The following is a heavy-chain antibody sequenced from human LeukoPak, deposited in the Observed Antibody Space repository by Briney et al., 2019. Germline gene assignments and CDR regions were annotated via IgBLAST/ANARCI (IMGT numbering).Heavy chain of an antibody. CDR1: GFSFTNVR. CDR2: IKNKDEGEKT. V-gene: IGHV3-15*07. Sequence: GGSLRLSCAVSGFSFTNVRMNWVRQAPGKGLEWVGRIKNKDEGEKTDYAAPVKGRFTISRDDSKATLFLQINSLKMEDTAIYYCTTGIDYGGGYWGQGTLVSVSS. D-gene: IGHD3-16*01. CDR3: TTGIDYGGGY. J-gene: IGHJ4*02.